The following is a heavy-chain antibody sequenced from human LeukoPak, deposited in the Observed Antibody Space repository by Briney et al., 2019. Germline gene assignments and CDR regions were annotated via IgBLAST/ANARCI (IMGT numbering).Heavy chain of an antibody. D-gene: IGHD6-13*01. CDR2: INTNTGNP. J-gene: IGHJ1*01. CDR3: ATRGRAAAEPEYFQH. CDR1: GYTFTSYA. Sequence: ASVKVSCKASGYTFTSYAVNWVRQAPGQGLEWTGWINTNTGNPTYAQGFTGRFVFSLDTSVSTAYLQISSLKAEDTAVYYCATRGRAAAEPEYFQHWGQGTLVTVSS. V-gene: IGHV7-4-1*02.